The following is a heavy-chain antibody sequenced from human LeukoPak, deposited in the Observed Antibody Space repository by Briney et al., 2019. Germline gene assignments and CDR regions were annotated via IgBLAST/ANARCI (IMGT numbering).Heavy chain of an antibody. J-gene: IGHJ4*02. CDR3: ARVNSNDYFDY. V-gene: IGHV3-11*01. Sequence: GGSLRLSCAASGFTFSAYYMSWIRQAPGKGLEWVSYISSSGSTIYYADSVKGRFTISRDNAKNSLYLQMNSLRAEDTAVYYCARVNSNDYFDYWGQGTLVTVSS. CDR2: ISSSGSTI. CDR1: GFTFSAYY. D-gene: IGHD4-23*01.